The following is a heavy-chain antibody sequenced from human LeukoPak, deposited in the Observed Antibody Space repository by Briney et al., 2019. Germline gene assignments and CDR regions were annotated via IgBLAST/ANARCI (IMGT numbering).Heavy chain of an antibody. J-gene: IGHJ4*02. D-gene: IGHD6-25*01. Sequence: PGGSLRLSCTASGFIFSSYWMSWVRQAPGKGLEWVANIKPNEGEKHSVDSVKGRFTISRDNAKNSPYLQTNSLRAEDTAVYYCARDFSRLPTSGRFDSWGQGTLVTVSS. CDR3: ARDFSRLPTSGRFDS. CDR1: GFIFSSYW. V-gene: IGHV3-7*03. CDR2: IKPNEGEK.